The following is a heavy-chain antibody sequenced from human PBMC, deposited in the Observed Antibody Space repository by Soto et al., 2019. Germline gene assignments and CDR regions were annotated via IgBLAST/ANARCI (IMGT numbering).Heavy chain of an antibody. Sequence: QVQLVQSGAEVKKPGASVKVSCKASGYTFTSYGISWVRQAPGQGVEWMGGTSDYNGNTNYAQKLQGRVTMTTDTSTSTAYMELRSLTSDDTAVYYCARSNYGKYCFDYWGQGTLVAVSS. J-gene: IGHJ4*02. CDR2: TSDYNGNT. CDR3: ARSNYGKYCFDY. CDR1: GYTFTSYG. D-gene: IGHD4-17*01. V-gene: IGHV1-18*01.